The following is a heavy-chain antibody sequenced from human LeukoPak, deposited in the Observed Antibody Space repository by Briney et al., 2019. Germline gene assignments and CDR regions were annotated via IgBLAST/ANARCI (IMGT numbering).Heavy chain of an antibody. Sequence: ASVTVSCKASGYTFTGYYMHWVRQAPGQGLEWMGWINPNSGGTNYAQKFQGRVTITRNTSISTAYMELSSLRSEDTAVYYCARSFLGGYYSYYFDYWGQGTLVTVSS. CDR1: GYTFTGYY. CDR2: INPNSGGT. V-gene: IGHV1-2*02. J-gene: IGHJ4*02. CDR3: ARSFLGGYYSYYFDY. D-gene: IGHD3-22*01.